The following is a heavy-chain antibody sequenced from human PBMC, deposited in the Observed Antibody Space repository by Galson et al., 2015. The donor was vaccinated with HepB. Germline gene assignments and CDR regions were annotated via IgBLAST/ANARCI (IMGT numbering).Heavy chain of an antibody. J-gene: IGHJ4*02. CDR3: ARNRDGYEFDY. D-gene: IGHD5-24*01. V-gene: IGHV2-70*04. CDR2: ITWDDGK. CDR1: GFSLSTGGRR. Sequence: PALVKPTQTLTLTCTFSGFSLSTGGRRVSWIRQPPGKSLEWLARITWDDGKWYSTSLKTRTTISDDTSKHQVVLTMDIMDPVDTATYYCARNRDGYEFDYWGQGTLVTVSS.